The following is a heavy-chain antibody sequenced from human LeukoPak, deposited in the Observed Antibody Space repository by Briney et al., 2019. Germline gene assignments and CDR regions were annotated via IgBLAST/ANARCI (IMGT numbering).Heavy chain of an antibody. CDR1: GXSISNNY. D-gene: IGHD3-10*01. V-gene: IGHV4-59*08. CDR2: ISYNGNT. J-gene: IGHJ5*02. CDR3: ARHGSGSYNNWFDP. Sequence: SETLSLTCTVSGXSISNNYWTWIRQPPRKGLEWIGYISYNGNTNYNPSLKSRVTISLDTSKNQFSLTLSSVTAADTAVYYCARHGSGSYNNWFDPWGQGTLVTVSS.